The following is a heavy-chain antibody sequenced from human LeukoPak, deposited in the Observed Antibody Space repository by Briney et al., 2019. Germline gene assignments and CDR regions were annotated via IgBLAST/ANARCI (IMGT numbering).Heavy chain of an antibody. CDR2: ISYSGRT. CDR3: ARGRSRYGRSTFAY. J-gene: IGHJ4*02. D-gene: IGHD4-17*01. V-gene: IGHV4-59*08. CDR1: GGSISSDY. Sequence: SETLSLTCTVSGGSISSDYWSWIRQPPGKGLEWIGYISYSGRTYYNPSLRSRVTISVDTSKNHFSLKLSSVTAADTAVYYCARGRSRYGRSTFAYWGQGTLVTGSS.